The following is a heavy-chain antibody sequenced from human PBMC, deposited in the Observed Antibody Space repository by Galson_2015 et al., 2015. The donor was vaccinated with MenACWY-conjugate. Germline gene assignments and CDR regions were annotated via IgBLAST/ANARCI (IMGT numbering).Heavy chain of an antibody. V-gene: IGHV4-59*01. J-gene: IGHJ5*02. CDR2: IYYRGPP. D-gene: IGHD1-26*01. Sequence: ETLSLTCSVSGGSIGPYYYYGIRRPPGRGLEGFGRIYYRGPPIYNRPLQIRPTIQLKTPRNQFCLFLIPETAAETAIYYCALRRVEARPAPVDNWLAPWGQGIRVTVSS. CDR3: ALRRVEARPAPVDNWLAP. CDR1: GGSIGPYY.